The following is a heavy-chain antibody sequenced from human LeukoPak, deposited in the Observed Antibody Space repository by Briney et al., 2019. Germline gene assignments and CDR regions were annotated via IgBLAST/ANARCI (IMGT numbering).Heavy chain of an antibody. V-gene: IGHV4-39*01. CDR3: ARLTPYSGSPLGDY. Sequence: SETLSLTCTVSGGSISSSSNFWGWIRQPPGKGLEWIGSISYSGSTYYNPSLKSRVTISVDTSKNQFSPKLSSATAADTAVYYCARLTPYSGSPLGDYWGQGTLVTVSS. CDR2: ISYSGST. D-gene: IGHD1-26*01. J-gene: IGHJ4*02. CDR1: GGSISSSSNF.